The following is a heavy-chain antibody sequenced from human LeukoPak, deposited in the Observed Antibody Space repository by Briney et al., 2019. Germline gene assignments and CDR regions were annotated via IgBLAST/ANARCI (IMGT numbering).Heavy chain of an antibody. CDR2: ISISSSNI. D-gene: IGHD3-10*02. Sequence: GGSLRLSCAASGFTFSDYSMIWVRQAPGKGLEWVSYISISSSNIYYADSVKGRFTISRDNAKNSLYLQMNSLRAEDTAVYYCAELGITMIGGVWGKGTTVTISS. CDR3: AELGITMIGGV. V-gene: IGHV3-21*01. J-gene: IGHJ6*04. CDR1: GFTFSDYS.